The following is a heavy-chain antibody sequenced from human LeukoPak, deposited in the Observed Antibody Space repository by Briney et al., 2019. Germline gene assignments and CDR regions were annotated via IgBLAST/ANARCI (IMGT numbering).Heavy chain of an antibody. CDR2: IKQDGSEK. J-gene: IGHJ6*02. CDR3: ATSPGAFYDPYYYYGMDV. CDR1: GFTFSSYW. D-gene: IGHD3-3*01. V-gene: IGHV3-7*03. Sequence: GGSLRLSCAASGFTFSSYWMSWVRQAPGKGLEWVANIKQDGSEKYYVDSVKGRFTISRDNAKNSLYLQMNSLRAEDTAVYYCATSPGAFYDPYYYYGMDVWGQGTTVTVSS.